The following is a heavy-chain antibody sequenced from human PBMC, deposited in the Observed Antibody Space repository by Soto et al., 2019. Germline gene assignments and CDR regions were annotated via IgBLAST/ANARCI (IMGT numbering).Heavy chain of an antibody. V-gene: IGHV1-69*13. Sequence: ASVKVSCKASGGTFSSYAISWVRQAPGQGLEWMGGIIPIFGTANYAQKFQGRVTITADESTSTAYMELSSLRSEDTAVYYCARAVDIVATTQATYYYYGMDVWGQGTTVTVSS. D-gene: IGHD5-12*01. CDR1: GGTFSSYA. J-gene: IGHJ6*02. CDR3: ARAVDIVATTQATYYYYGMDV. CDR2: IIPIFGTA.